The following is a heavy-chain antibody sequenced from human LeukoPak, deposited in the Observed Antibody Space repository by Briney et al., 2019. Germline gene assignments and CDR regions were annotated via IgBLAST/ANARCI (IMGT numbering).Heavy chain of an antibody. CDR1: GYTFTSYG. J-gene: IGHJ4*02. CDR2: ISAYNGNT. V-gene: IGHV1-18*01. CDR3: ARGGEYSSSSDSYYFDY. D-gene: IGHD6-6*01. Sequence: ASVKVSRKASGYTFTSYGISWVRQAPGQGLEWMGWISAYNGNTNYAQKLQGRVTMTTDTSTSTAYMELRSLRSDDTAVYYCARGGEYSSSSDSYYFDYWGQGTLVTVSS.